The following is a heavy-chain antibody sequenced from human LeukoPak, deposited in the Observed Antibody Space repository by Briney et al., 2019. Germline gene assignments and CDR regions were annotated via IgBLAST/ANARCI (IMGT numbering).Heavy chain of an antibody. Sequence: ASVKGSCKSSGYTFTDHFIHWVRQAPGQGLEWVGEINPYNGYTKYAWRLQGRVNMTRHTSISTAFMEVSRLTSDDTAVYYCARDYSLNDFDYWGQGTLVTVAS. J-gene: IGHJ4*02. CDR2: INPYNGYT. CDR1: GYTFTDHF. V-gene: IGHV1-2*02. D-gene: IGHD1-1*01. CDR3: ARDYSLNDFDY.